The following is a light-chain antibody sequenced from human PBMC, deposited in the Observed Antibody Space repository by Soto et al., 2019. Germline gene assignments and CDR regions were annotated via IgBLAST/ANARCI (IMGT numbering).Light chain of an antibody. Sequence: DIPMTQSPSSLSASIRDRDTIPFRASQGIRNDLSWYQQKPGEAPKRLVYVASSLDGGVPARFSGSGSGTEFTLTISSLQPEDFATYYCLHYGGMWTSGQGTKV. CDR3: LHYGGMWT. CDR1: QGIRND. J-gene: IGKJ1*01. V-gene: IGKV1-17*01. CDR2: VAS.